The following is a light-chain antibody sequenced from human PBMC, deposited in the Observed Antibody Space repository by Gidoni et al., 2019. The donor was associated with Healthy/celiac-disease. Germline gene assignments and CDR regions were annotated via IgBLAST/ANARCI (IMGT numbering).Light chain of an antibody. CDR2: DAS. CDR1: QSVSSY. Sequence: EIVLTQPPATLSFSPGETATLSCRASQSVSSYLAWYQQKPGQAPRLLIDDASNRATGIPARFSGSGSGKDFTLTISSLEPEDFAVYYCQQRSNWRSFGQGTKLEIK. J-gene: IGKJ2*01. CDR3: QQRSNWRS. V-gene: IGKV3-11*01.